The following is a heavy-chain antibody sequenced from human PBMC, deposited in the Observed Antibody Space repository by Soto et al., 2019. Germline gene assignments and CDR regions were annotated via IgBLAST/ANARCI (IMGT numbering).Heavy chain of an antibody. V-gene: IGHV3-23*01. J-gene: IGHJ4*02. Sequence: GGSLRLSCAASGFTFSSYAMSWVRQAPGEGLEWVSAISGSGGSTYYADSVKGRFTISRDNSKNTLYLQMNSLRAEDTAVYYCAKKLHDSSGYYLSGWGQGTLVTVSS. CDR2: ISGSGGST. CDR1: GFTFSSYA. D-gene: IGHD3-22*01. CDR3: AKKLHDSSGYYLSG.